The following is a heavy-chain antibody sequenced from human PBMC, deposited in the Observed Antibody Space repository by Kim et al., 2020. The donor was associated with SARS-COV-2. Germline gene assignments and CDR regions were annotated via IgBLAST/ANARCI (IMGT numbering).Heavy chain of an antibody. CDR2: IDWDDDK. D-gene: IGHD2-2*01. CDR1: GFSLSTSGMC. CDR3: ARIRCLCGSTSCQAASFDY. V-gene: IGHV2-70*11. Sequence: SGPTLVNPTQTLTLTCTFSGFSLSTSGMCVSWIRQPPGKALEWLARIDWDDDKYYSTSLKTRLTISNGTYKNQVVLTMTNMDPVDTATYYCARIRCLCGSTSCQAASFDYWGQGTLVTVSS. J-gene: IGHJ4*02.